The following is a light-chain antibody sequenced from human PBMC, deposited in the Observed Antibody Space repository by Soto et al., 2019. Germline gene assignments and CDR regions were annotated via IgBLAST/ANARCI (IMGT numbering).Light chain of an antibody. J-gene: IGKJ1*01. CDR3: QQYYSYPRT. V-gene: IGKV1-8*01. Sequence: ILMPQYPSSLSASTGDRVTITCRASQGISSYLAWYQQKPGKAPKLLIYAASTLQSGVPSRFSSSGSGTDFTLTISCLQSEDFATYYCQQYYSYPRTFGQGTKVDIK. CDR2: AAS. CDR1: QGISSY.